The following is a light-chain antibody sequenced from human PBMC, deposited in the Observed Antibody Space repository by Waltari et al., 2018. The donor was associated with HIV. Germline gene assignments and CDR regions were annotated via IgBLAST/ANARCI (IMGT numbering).Light chain of an antibody. CDR3: SSYTSSGAYV. V-gene: IGLV2-14*01. J-gene: IGLJ1*01. CDR1: SSDVGGYNS. Sequence: QSALTQPASVSGPPGQSITISCTGTSSDVGGYNSVSWYQQHPGKAPKLMIYEFSNRPSGVSYRFSGSKSGNTASLTISGLQAEDETAYYCSSYTSSGAYVFGTGTTVTVL. CDR2: EFS.